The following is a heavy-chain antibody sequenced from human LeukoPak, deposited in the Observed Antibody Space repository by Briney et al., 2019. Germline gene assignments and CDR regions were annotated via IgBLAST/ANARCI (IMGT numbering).Heavy chain of an antibody. CDR3: ARGFPHHYDSRGIKFDF. V-gene: IGHV3-30*04. Sequence: GGSLRLSCAASAFTFRSYAMHWVRQAPGKGLEWVAVISYDGSNKTYADSVKGRFTISRDNSKNTLYLQMNSLRAEDTAVYYCARGFPHHYDSRGIKFDFWGQGILVSVSS. D-gene: IGHD3-22*01. CDR2: ISYDGSNK. J-gene: IGHJ4*02. CDR1: AFTFRSYA.